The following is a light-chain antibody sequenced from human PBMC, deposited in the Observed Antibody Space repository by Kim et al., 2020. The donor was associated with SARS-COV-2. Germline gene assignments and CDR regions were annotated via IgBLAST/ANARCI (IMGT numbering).Light chain of an antibody. CDR1: QTVVNW. CDR3: QQFDSTPSS. J-gene: IGKJ2*03. CDR2: KAS. Sequence: SASVGDRLTITCRASQTVVNWLAWYQYKSGKAPKLLIYKASTLESGVPSRFSGSGSGTEFTLTISSLQPDDFATYYCQQFDSTPSSFGQGTKLEIK. V-gene: IGKV1-5*03.